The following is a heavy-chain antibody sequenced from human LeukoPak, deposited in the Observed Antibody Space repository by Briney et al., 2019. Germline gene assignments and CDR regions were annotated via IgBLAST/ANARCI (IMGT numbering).Heavy chain of an antibody. D-gene: IGHD6-13*01. CDR1: GFTFRSYD. J-gene: IGHJ2*01. V-gene: IGHV3-30*18. CDR2: ISYDGSNK. Sequence: GGSLRLSCAAPGFTFRSYDMHWVRPAPGKGLQWVAVISYDGSNKYHTDSVKGRFTISRDNSKNTLYLQMNSLRAEDTAVYYCAKDSEIAAAGSYWYFDLWGRGTLVTVSS. CDR3: AKDSEIAAAGSYWYFDL.